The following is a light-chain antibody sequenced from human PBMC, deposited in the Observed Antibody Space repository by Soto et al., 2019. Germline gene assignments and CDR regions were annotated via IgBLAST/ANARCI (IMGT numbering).Light chain of an antibody. J-gene: IGKJ2*01. CDR1: QSISSY. CDR3: QQSYSTPYT. CDR2: AAS. V-gene: IGKV1-39*01. Sequence: DLQMTQSPSSLSASVGDRVTITCRASQSISSYLNWYQQKPGKAPKFLIYAASSLQSGVPSRFSGSGSGTDFILTISSLQPEDFATYHCQQSYSTPYTFGQGTKLEIK.